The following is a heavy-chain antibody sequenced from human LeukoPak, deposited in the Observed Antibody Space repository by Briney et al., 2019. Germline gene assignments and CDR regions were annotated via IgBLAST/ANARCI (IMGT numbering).Heavy chain of an antibody. CDR2: IRSVAYGETT. V-gene: IGHV3-49*04. Sequence: GGSLRLSCTASGFIFGDHAMTWVRQAPGGGLQWVGFIRSVAYGETTEYAASVQGRFTISRDNPKSIAYLQMNSLKTEDTGVYYCARGPIQLWLHNAMDVWGQGTTVIVSS. CDR1: GFIFGDHA. CDR3: ARGPIQLWLHNAMDV. J-gene: IGHJ6*02. D-gene: IGHD1-1*01.